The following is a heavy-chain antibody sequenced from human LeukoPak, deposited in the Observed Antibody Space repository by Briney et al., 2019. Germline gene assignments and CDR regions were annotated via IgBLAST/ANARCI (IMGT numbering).Heavy chain of an antibody. D-gene: IGHD1-26*01. V-gene: IGHV4-4*02. Sequence: SGTLSLTCTVSGGSIRSSNWWSWVRQPPGKGLECIGEIHHSGSTNYNPSLKSRVTISVDTSKNQFSLKLSSVTAADTAVYYCARVGAWWELLSAPDAFDIWGQGTMVTVSS. CDR2: IHHSGST. J-gene: IGHJ3*02. CDR1: GGSIRSSNW. CDR3: ARVGAWWELLSAPDAFDI.